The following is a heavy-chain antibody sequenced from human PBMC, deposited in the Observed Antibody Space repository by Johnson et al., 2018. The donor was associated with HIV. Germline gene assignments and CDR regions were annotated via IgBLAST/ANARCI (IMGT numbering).Heavy chain of an antibody. V-gene: IGHV3-7*01. CDR1: GIPFGSFW. CDR2: IKKDGRET. D-gene: IGHD5-12*01. CDR3: ARDRRLADAFDI. J-gene: IGHJ3*02. Sequence: VQLVESGGGVVQPGGSLSLSGEASGIPFGSFWMSWFRQAPGKGREWVANIKKDGRETFNGDPVRGRLLISRENARNSGFLQMNSLRAEDTAVYYCARDRRLADAFDIWGQGTMVTVSS.